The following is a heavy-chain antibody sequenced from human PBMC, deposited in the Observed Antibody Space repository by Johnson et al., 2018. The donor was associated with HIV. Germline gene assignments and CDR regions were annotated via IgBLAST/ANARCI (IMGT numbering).Heavy chain of an antibody. J-gene: IGHJ3*02. D-gene: IGHD5-12*01. CDR3: AKDISQWLIRAFDI. CDR1: GFTFDDYA. CDR2: VNWNGGSV. V-gene: IGHV3-9*01. Sequence: VESGGGLVQPGRSLRLSCAASGFTFDDYAMHWLRQTPGKGLEWVSGVNWNGGSVDYADSVKGRFTISRDNSKNTLYLQMNSLRAEDTAVYYCAKDISQWLIRAFDIWGQGTMVTVSS.